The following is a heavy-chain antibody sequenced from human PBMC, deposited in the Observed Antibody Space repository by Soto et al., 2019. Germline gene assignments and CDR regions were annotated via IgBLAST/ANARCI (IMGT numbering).Heavy chain of an antibody. CDR3: ARGRTYVDY. D-gene: IGHD2-2*01. J-gene: IGHJ4*02. CDR2: VYYSGST. Sequence: SSETLSLTCTVSGGSISTYYWSWIRQPPGKGLECIGYVYYSGSTNYNPSLKSRVTISVDTSKNQFSLKLSSVTAADTAVYYCARGRTYVDYWGQGTLVTVSS. CDR1: GGSISTYY. V-gene: IGHV4-59*01.